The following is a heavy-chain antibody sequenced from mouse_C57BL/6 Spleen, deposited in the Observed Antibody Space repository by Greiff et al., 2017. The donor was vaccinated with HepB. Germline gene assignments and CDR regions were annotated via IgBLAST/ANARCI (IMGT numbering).Heavy chain of an antibody. CDR2: ISSGGSYT. J-gene: IGHJ1*03. CDR3: ARRGVYDGYQGYFDV. V-gene: IGHV5-6*01. D-gene: IGHD2-3*01. CDR1: GFTFSSYG. Sequence: DVHLVESGGDLVKPGGSLKLSCAASGFTFSSYGMSWVRQTPDKRLEWVATISSGGSYTYYPDSVKGRFTISRDNAKNTLYLQMSSLKSEDTAMYYCARRGVYDGYQGYFDVWGTGTTVTVSS.